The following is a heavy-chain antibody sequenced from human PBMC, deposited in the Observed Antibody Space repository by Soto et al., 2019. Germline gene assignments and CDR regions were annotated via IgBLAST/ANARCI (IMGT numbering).Heavy chain of an antibody. CDR1: GFIFSGSA. J-gene: IGHJ3*02. CDR2: IRSKGNNYAT. V-gene: IGHV3-73*01. CDR3: ARIYSDALDI. D-gene: IGHD1-26*01. Sequence: GGSLRLSCAVSGFIFSGSAILWVRQASGKGLEWVARIRSKGNNYATAYAASVKGRFTISRDDSKKTAYLQLNSLKAEDTAIYYCARIYSDALDIWGQGTMVTVSS.